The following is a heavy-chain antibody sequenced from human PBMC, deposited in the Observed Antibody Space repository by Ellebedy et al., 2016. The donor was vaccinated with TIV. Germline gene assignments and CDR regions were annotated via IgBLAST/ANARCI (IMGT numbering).Heavy chain of an antibody. CDR1: GGTFSSYA. D-gene: IGHD5/OR15-5a*01. CDR2: IIPIFGTA. V-gene: IGHV1-69*13. Sequence: SVKVSXXASGGTFSSYAISWVRQAPGQGLEWMGGIIPIFGTANYAQKFQGRVTITADESTSTAYMELSSLRSEDTAVYYCAREGLGDDAFDIWGQGTMVTVSS. J-gene: IGHJ3*02. CDR3: AREGLGDDAFDI.